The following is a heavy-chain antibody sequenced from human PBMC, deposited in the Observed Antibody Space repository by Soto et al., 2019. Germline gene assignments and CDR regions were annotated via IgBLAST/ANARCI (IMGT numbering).Heavy chain of an antibody. CDR1: GFTFSSYA. V-gene: IGHV3-23*01. CDR3: ATGTFNFAS. J-gene: IGHJ4*02. CDR2: ISGSGGST. Sequence: EVQLLDSGGGLVQPWGSLRLSWAASGFTFSSYAMSWCRQAPGKGLEWVSSISGSGGSTYYADSVKGRFIISRDNSKSTLYLQMNSLRAEDTAVYYCATGTFNFASWGQGTLVTVSS.